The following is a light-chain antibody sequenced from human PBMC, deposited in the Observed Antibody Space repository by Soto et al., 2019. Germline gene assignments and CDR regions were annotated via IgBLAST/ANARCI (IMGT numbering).Light chain of an antibody. J-gene: IGKJ1*01. CDR1: ESVTTN. CDR3: QQYNDWPPRWT. V-gene: IGKV3-15*01. CDR2: RAS. Sequence: EIVMTQSPATLSVSPGERVTLSCRASESVTTNLAWYQQKPGQAPRLLVYRASTRATGIPARFSAGGSGTEFTLNISSLQSEDFALYICQQYNDWPPRWTFGQGTKVEIK.